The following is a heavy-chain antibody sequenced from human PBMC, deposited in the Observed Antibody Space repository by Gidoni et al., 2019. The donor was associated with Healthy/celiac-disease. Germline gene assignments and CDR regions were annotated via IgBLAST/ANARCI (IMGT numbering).Heavy chain of an antibody. V-gene: IGHV3-30*18. D-gene: IGHD6-13*01. CDR1: GFTFSSYG. CDR3: AKGAGYSSSWYGN. J-gene: IGHJ4*02. Sequence: QVQLVESGGGVVQPGMSLRLSCAASGFTFSSYGRHWVRQAPGKGMEWVAFISYDGSNKYYADSVKGRFTISRDNSKNTLYLQMNSLRAEDTAVYYCAKGAGYSSSWYGNWGQGTLVTVSS. CDR2: ISYDGSNK.